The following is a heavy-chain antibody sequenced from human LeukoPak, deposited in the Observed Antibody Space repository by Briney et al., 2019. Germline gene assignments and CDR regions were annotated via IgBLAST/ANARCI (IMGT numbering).Heavy chain of an antibody. CDR3: AKAPSAQYYYYMDV. V-gene: IGHV3-23*01. J-gene: IGHJ6*03. CDR2: ISGSGGST. Sequence: PGGSLRLSCAASGFTFSSYAMSWVRQAPGKGLEWVSAISGSGGSTYYADSVKGRFTISRDNSKNTLYLQMNSLRAEDTAVYYCAKAPSAQYYYYMDVWAKRPRSPSP. D-gene: IGHD2-15*01. CDR1: GFTFSSYA.